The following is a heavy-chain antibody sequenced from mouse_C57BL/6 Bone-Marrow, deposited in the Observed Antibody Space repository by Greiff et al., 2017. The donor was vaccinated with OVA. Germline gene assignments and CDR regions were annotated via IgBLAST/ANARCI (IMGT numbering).Heavy chain of an antibody. J-gene: IGHJ4*01. Sequence: EVQLVESGGGLVKPGGSLKLSCAASGFTFSDNGMHWVRQAPEKGLEWVAYISSGSSTIYYADTVKGRFTISRDNAKNTLFLQMTSLRSEDTAMYYCVRSRCGSGVMDYWGQGTSVTVSS. V-gene: IGHV5-17*01. CDR2: ISSGSSTI. D-gene: IGHD1-1*01. CDR3: VRSRCGSGVMDY. CDR1: GFTFSDNG.